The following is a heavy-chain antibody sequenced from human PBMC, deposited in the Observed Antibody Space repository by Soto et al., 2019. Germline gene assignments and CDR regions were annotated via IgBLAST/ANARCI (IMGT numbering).Heavy chain of an antibody. CDR1: GFSLSTSGMC. Sequence: SGPTLVNPTQTLTLTCTCSGFSLSTSGMCVSWIRQPPGKALEWLALIDWDDDKYYSTSLKTRLTISKDTSKNQVVLTMTNMDPVDTATYYCARIHYDGFYFDYWGQGTLVTVSS. D-gene: IGHD3-3*01. V-gene: IGHV2-70*01. J-gene: IGHJ4*02. CDR2: IDWDDDK. CDR3: ARIHYDGFYFDY.